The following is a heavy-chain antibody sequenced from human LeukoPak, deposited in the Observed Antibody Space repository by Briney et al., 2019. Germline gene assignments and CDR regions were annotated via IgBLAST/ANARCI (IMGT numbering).Heavy chain of an antibody. CDR1: GGSISSGDFP. J-gene: IGHJ4*02. CDR3: ARGFYGAGSHFDY. Sequence: SETLSLTCAVSGGSISSGDFPWSWIRQPPGKGLEWIGYILHTGHTSYNPSLKSRVTISVDMSKNQLSLRLTSVTAADTAVYYCARGFYGAGSHFDYWGQGTLVTVSS. V-gene: IGHV4-30-2*01. CDR2: ILHTGHT. D-gene: IGHD3-10*01.